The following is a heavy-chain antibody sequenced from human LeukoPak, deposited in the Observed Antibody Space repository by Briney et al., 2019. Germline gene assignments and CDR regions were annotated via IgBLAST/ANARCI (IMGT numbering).Heavy chain of an antibody. J-gene: IGHJ3*02. CDR3: ARDGAYSASNI. CDR2: VSNSGSTI. D-gene: IGHD6-13*01. Sequence: PGGSLRLSCAASGFTFSSNYMSWVRQAPGKGLEWISCVSNSGSTIYYADSVKGRFTISRDNVKNSLYLQMNSLRVEDTAVYYCARDGAYSASNIWGQGTMVAVSS. V-gene: IGHV3-11*01. CDR1: GFTFSSNY.